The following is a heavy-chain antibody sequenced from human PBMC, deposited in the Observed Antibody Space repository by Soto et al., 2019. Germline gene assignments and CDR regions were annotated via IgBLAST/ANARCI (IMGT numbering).Heavy chain of an antibody. CDR3: AAYNYVWGSYRTDDY. J-gene: IGHJ4*02. Sequence: SVKVSCKASGFTFTSSAVQWVRQARGQRLEWIGWIVVGSGNTNYAQKFQERVTITRGMSTSTAYMELSSLRSEDTAVYYCAAYNYVWGSYRTDDYCGQGTLVTVSS. V-gene: IGHV1-58*01. D-gene: IGHD3-16*02. CDR1: GFTFTSSA. CDR2: IVVGSGNT.